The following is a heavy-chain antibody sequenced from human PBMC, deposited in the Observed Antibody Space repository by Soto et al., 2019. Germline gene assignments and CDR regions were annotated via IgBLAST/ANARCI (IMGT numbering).Heavy chain of an antibody. CDR1: GGSFSAHY. D-gene: IGHD3-10*01. CDR2: INHSGSS. J-gene: IGHJ4*02. Sequence: PSETLSLTCAVYGGSFSAHYWSWIRQPPGKGLEWIGEINHSGSSNYNPSLKSRVTVSVDTSKNQFSLNLISVTAADTAVYYCARAGGDFGELFWSQGTLVTVSS. V-gene: IGHV4-34*01. CDR3: ARAGGDFGELF.